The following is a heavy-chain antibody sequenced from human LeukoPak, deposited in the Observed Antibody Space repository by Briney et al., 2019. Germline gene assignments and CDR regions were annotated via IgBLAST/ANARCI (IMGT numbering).Heavy chain of an antibody. CDR1: GFIFSGYE. CDR3: VKGSAFDY. Sequence: GGSLRLSCAASGFIFSGYEMNWVRQAPGKGLEWVSYISSSGSAIYYADSVKGRFTISRDNAKNSLYLQMNSLRAEDTAVYHCVKGSAFDYWGQGTLVTVSS. CDR2: ISSSGSAI. V-gene: IGHV3-48*03. J-gene: IGHJ4*02.